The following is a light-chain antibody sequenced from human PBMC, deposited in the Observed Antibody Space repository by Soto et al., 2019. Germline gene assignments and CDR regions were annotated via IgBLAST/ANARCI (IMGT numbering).Light chain of an antibody. CDR3: SSYTSSSTLV. Sequence: QSALTQPASVSGSPGQSITISCTGTSSDVGGYNYVSWYQQHPGKAPKLMIYDVSNRPSGVSNRFSGSKSANTASLTISGLRAEDEADYYCSSYTSSSTLVFGTGTKLPVL. J-gene: IGLJ1*01. CDR2: DVS. CDR1: SSDVGGYNY. V-gene: IGLV2-14*01.